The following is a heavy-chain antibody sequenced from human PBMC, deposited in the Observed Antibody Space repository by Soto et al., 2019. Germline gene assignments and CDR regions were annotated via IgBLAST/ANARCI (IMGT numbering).Heavy chain of an antibody. CDR2: IYYSGST. V-gene: IGHV4-39*01. Sequence: SETLSLTCTVSGGSISTSSYYWGWIRQPPGKGLEWIGSIYYSGSTYCNPSLKSRVTISVDTSKNQFSLKLSSVTAADTAVYYCARDYDSSGDYWGQGTLVTVSS. CDR1: GGSISTSSYY. D-gene: IGHD3-22*01. J-gene: IGHJ4*02. CDR3: ARDYDSSGDY.